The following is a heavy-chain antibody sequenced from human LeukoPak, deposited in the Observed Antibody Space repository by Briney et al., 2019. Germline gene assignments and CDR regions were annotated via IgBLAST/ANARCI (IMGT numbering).Heavy chain of an antibody. CDR3: ARGRPSDY. V-gene: IGHV1-18*01. CDR1: GYTFSDFG. CDR2: ISAYNGDT. Sequence: ASVTLSCETSGYTFSDFGMSWVRQAPGQGLEWMGWISAYNGDTNYAHNLQGRVTMTTDTSTSTAYMELRSLRSDDTAVYYCARGRPSDYWGQGTLVTVPS. J-gene: IGHJ4*02.